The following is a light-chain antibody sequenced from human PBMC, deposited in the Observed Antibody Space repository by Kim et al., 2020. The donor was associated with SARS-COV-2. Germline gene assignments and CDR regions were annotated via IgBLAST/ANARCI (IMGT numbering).Light chain of an antibody. V-gene: IGKV3-11*01. CDR3: QQRRNWPVT. J-gene: IGKJ1*01. CDR2: DAS. Sequence: EIVLTQSPATLSLSPGERATLSCRASQGIDSQLAWYQQKPGQAPRLVIYDASYRATGIPARFSGSGSGTDFTLTISSLEPEDFAVYFCQQRRNWPVTFGQGTKADIK. CDR1: QGIDSQ.